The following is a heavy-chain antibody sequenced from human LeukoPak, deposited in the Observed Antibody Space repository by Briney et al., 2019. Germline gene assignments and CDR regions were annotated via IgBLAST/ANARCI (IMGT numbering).Heavy chain of an antibody. CDR1: GYTFTSYG. V-gene: IGHV1-69*13. CDR3: AEGSWSGFGPNAFDI. D-gene: IGHD3-3*01. Sequence: SVKVSCKASGYTFTSYGISWVRQAPGQGLEWMGGIIPIFGTANYAQKFQGRVTITADESTSTAYMELSSLRSEDTAVYYCAEGSWSGFGPNAFDIWGQGTMVTVSS. J-gene: IGHJ3*02. CDR2: IIPIFGTA.